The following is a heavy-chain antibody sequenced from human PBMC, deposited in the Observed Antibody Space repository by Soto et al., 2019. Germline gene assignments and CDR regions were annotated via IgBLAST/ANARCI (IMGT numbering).Heavy chain of an antibody. V-gene: IGHV6-1*01. CDR2: TYYRSKWYN. D-gene: IGHD2-8*01. CDR1: GDSVSSNSAA. Sequence: PSQTLSLTCTISGDSVSSNSAAWNWIRQSPSRGLEWLGRTYYRSKWYNDYAVSVKSRITINPDTSKNQFSLQLNSVTPEDTAVYYCAREIWDIVLGGWFDPWGQGTLVTVSS. CDR3: AREIWDIVLGGWFDP. J-gene: IGHJ5*02.